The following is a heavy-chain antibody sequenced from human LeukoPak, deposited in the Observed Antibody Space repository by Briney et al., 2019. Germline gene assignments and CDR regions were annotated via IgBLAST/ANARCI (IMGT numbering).Heavy chain of an antibody. D-gene: IGHD4-23*01. J-gene: IGHJ3*02. V-gene: IGHV3-48*02. Sequence: PGGSLRLSCAASGFTFSSYSMNWVRQAPGKGLEWVSYISSSSSTIYYADSVKGRFTISSDNAKNSLYLQMNSLRDEDTAVYYCARETTNYGGGADIWGQGTMVTVSS. CDR1: GFTFSSYS. CDR2: ISSSSSTI. CDR3: ARETTNYGGGADI.